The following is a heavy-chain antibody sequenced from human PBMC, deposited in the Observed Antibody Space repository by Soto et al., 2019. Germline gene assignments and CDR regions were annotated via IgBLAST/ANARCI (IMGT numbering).Heavy chain of an antibody. CDR1: VCTFSSYT. V-gene: IGHV3-23*01. D-gene: IGHD4-17*01. CDR2: ISGSGGST. CDR3: SKGLRSTTVTTRNAFDI. J-gene: IGHJ3*02. Sequence: PGGSLRLSCATSVCTFSSYTMSWVRQAPGKGLEWVSAISGSGGSTYYADSVKGRFTISRDNSKNTLYLQMNSRRAEDTAVYYCSKGLRSTTVTTRNAFDIWGQGKMVTVSS.